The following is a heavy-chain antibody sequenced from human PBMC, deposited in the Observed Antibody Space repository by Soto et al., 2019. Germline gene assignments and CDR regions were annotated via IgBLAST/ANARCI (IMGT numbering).Heavy chain of an antibody. J-gene: IGHJ4*02. CDR3: ARSWFPTPYFDY. CDR1: GFTFSDYY. Sequence: LRLSCAASGFTFSDYYMSWIRQAPGKGLEWVSYISSSGSTIYYADSVKGRFTISRDNAKNSLYLQMNSLRAEDTAVYYCARSWFPTPYFDYWGQGTLVTVSX. CDR2: ISSSGSTI. D-gene: IGHD6-13*01. V-gene: IGHV3-11*01.